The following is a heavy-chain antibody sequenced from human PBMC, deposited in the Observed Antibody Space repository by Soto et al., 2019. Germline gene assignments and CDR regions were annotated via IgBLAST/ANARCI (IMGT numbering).Heavy chain of an antibody. CDR3: AKASAAETGQGYFDY. Sequence: GSLLRPCSASGCTFSSYGMHWVRQAPGKGLEWVAVISYDGSNKYYADSVKGRFTISRDNSKNTLYLQMNSLRAEDTAVYYCAKASAAETGQGYFDYWGQGTLVNVSS. CDR1: GCTFSSYG. CDR2: ISYDGSNK. D-gene: IGHD6-13*01. V-gene: IGHV3-30*18. J-gene: IGHJ4*02.